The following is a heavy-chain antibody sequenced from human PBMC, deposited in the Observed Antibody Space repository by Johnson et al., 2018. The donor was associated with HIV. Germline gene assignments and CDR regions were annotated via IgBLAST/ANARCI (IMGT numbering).Heavy chain of an antibody. Sequence: VQLVESGGGLVQPGGSLRLSCAASGFTVSSNYMSWVRQAPGKGLEWVSGINWNGGSTGYADSVKGRFTISRDNAKNSLYLQMNSLRAEDTALYYCARDRTVSEYDSIGYYYGGGAFDIWGQGTMVTVSS. D-gene: IGHD3-22*01. CDR3: ARDRTVSEYDSIGYYYGGGAFDI. J-gene: IGHJ3*02. CDR2: INWNGGST. V-gene: IGHV3-20*04. CDR1: GFTVSSNY.